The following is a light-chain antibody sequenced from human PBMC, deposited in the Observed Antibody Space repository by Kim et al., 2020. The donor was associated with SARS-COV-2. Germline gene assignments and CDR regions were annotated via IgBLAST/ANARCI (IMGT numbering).Light chain of an antibody. CDR2: GNS. CDR3: QSYDRRLSGSV. J-gene: IGLJ3*02. CDR1: SSNMGTNYD. Sequence: TVNSSCPGGSSNMGTNYDVTWYQPLPGTAPKLLIYGNSNRPSGVPDRFSGSKSGTSASLAITGLQAEDETDYYCQSYDRRLSGSVFGGGTQLTVL. V-gene: IGLV1-40*01.